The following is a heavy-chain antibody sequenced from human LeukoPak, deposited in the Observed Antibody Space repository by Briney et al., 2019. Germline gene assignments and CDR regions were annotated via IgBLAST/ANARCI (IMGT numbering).Heavy chain of an antibody. CDR3: ARDGGYGSGSYYFDS. J-gene: IGHJ4*02. CDR1: GVSISSGAYY. D-gene: IGHD3-10*01. V-gene: IGHV4-31*03. Sequence: SETLSLTCTVSGVSISSGAYYWTWIRQHPGKGLEWIGYIYHSGSTYYNPSLKSRVTISVDTSKNQFSLNLNSVTAADTAVYYCARDGGYGSGSYYFDSWGQGTLVTVSS. CDR2: IYHSGST.